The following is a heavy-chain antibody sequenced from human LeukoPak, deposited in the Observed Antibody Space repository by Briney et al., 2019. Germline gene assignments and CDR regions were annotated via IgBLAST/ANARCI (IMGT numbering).Heavy chain of an antibody. V-gene: IGHV1-18*01. Sequence: ASVKVSCKASGYTFTSYGIGWVRQAPGQGLEWMGWISAYNGNTNYAQKLQGRVTMTTDTSTSTAYIELRSLRSDDTAVYYCARTGRFLEWLSHFDYWGQGTLVTVSS. CDR2: ISAYNGNT. J-gene: IGHJ4*02. CDR1: GYTFTSYG. D-gene: IGHD3-3*01. CDR3: ARTGRFLEWLSHFDY.